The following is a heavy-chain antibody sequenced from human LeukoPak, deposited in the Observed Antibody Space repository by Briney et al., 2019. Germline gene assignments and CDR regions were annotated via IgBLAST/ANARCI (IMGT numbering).Heavy chain of an antibody. J-gene: IGHJ4*02. V-gene: IGHV3-7*01. CDR3: ARDQAHYDFWSGSGPYYFDY. Sequence: GGSLRLSCAASGFTFSSYWMSWVRQAPGKGLEWVANIKQDGSEKYYAGSVKGRFTISRDNAKNSLYLQMNSLRAEDTAVYYCARDQAHYDFWSGSGPYYFDYWGQGTLVTVSS. D-gene: IGHD3-3*01. CDR2: IKQDGSEK. CDR1: GFTFSSYW.